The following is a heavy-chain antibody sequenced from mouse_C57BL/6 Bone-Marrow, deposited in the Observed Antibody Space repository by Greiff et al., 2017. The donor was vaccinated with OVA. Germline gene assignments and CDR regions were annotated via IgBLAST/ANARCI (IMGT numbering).Heavy chain of an antibody. CDR2: INSDGGST. V-gene: IGHV5-2*01. D-gene: IGHD2-5*01. J-gene: IGHJ2*01. CDR3: ARPWPAIVATSFDY. Sequence: DVHLVESGGGLVQPGESLKLSCESYEYAFPYYDMPWVRKTPEKRLELVAYINSDGGSTYYPDTVERRFTISRDNTKKTLYLQMSSLRSEDTALDYCARPWPAIVATSFDYWGQGTTLTVSS. CDR1: EYAFPYYD.